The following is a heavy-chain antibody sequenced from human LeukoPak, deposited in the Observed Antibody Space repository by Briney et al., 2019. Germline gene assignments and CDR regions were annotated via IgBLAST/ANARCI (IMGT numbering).Heavy chain of an antibody. Sequence: GGSLRLSCAASGFTFDDYGMSWVRQAPGKGLEWVSGINWNGGSTGYADSVKGRFAISRDNAKNSLYLQMNSLRAEDTAVYYCARDLRGQYCSSTSCYFLPYNWFDPWGQGTLVTVSS. CDR1: GFTFDDYG. V-gene: IGHV3-20*04. J-gene: IGHJ5*02. CDR2: INWNGGST. CDR3: ARDLRGQYCSSTSCYFLPYNWFDP. D-gene: IGHD2-2*01.